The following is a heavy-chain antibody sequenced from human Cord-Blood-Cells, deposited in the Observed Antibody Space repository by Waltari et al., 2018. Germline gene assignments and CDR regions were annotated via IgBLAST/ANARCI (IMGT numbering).Heavy chain of an antibody. Sequence: QVQLVPSGAEVKKPGASVKVSCQASGYPFTGYYMPWVRQAPGQGLEWMGWINPNSGGTNYAQKFQGRVTRTRDTSISTAYMELSRLRSDDTAVYYCARELVATLDAFDIWGQGTMVTVSS. CDR2: INPNSGGT. CDR3: ARELVATLDAFDI. J-gene: IGHJ3*02. V-gene: IGHV1-2*02. D-gene: IGHD5-12*01. CDR1: GYPFTGYY.